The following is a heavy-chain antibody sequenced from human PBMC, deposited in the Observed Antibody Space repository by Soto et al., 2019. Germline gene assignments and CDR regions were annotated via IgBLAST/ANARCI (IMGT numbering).Heavy chain of an antibody. J-gene: IGHJ3*02. CDR2: ISGYNGNT. CDR1: GYTFTSYG. Sequence: ASVKVSCKASGYTFTSYGIIWVRQAPGQGLEWMGWISGYNGNTNSAQKFQGRVTMTTDTSTSTAYMELRSLKSDDTAVYYCASAKMIFGVVPMGPFDIWGQGTMVTVSS. CDR3: ASAKMIFGVVPMGPFDI. V-gene: IGHV1-18*01. D-gene: IGHD3-3*01.